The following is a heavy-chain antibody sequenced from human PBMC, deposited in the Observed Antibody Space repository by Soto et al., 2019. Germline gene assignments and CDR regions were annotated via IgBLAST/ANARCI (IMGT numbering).Heavy chain of an antibody. Sequence: VGSLRLSCAASGFTFSSYDMHWVRQTSGKGLEWVSGIGTAGDTYYPGSGKGRFTISRENAKNSFYLQMNSLRAGDTAVYYCARVARADYTFDIWGQGTMVTVSS. CDR1: GFTFSSYD. J-gene: IGHJ3*02. CDR2: IGTAGDT. V-gene: IGHV3-13*01. D-gene: IGHD3-10*01. CDR3: ARVARADYTFDI.